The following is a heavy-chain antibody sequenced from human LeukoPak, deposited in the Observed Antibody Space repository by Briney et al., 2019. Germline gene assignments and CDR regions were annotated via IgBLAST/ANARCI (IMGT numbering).Heavy chain of an antibody. CDR2: INSDGSST. CDR3: AREIQYDSSGYYPLYYYYYGMDV. Sequence: GSLRLSCAASGFTFSSYWMHWVRQAPGKGLVWVSRINSDGSSTSYADSVKGRFTISRDNAKNTLYLQMNSLRAEDTAVYYCAREIQYDSSGYYPLYYYYYGMDVWGQGTTVTVSS. CDR1: GFTFSSYW. V-gene: IGHV3-74*01. D-gene: IGHD3-22*01. J-gene: IGHJ6*02.